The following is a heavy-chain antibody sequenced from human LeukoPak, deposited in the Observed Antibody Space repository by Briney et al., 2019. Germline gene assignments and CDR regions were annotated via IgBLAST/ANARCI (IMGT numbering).Heavy chain of an antibody. CDR2: ICHTKTT. V-gene: IGHV4-38-2*01. D-gene: IGHD2-21*02. Sequence: SETLSLTCAVSGYSIGSGYYWGWIRQPPGKGLEWIGSICHTKTTSYNPSLTSRVTISVDTSKSQFSLRLSSVTAADTAVYYCARVSGDDSGHFHLWGQGTLVTVSS. CDR3: ARVSGDDSGHFHL. CDR1: GYSIGSGYY. J-gene: IGHJ1*01.